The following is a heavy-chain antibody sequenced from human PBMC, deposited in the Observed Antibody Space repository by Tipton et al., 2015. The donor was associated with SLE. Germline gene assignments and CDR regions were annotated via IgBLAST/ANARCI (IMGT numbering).Heavy chain of an antibody. V-gene: IGHV3-9*01. D-gene: IGHD3-3*01. CDR2: ITWKTGIV. CDR3: AKDNNPITTYWSEQPGAFDI. Sequence: SLRLSCAASGFTFENYAMHWVRQAPGKGLEWVSGITWKTGIVGYADSVKGRFTISRDNAKNSLYLQMNSLRPEDTALYYCAKDNNPITTYWSEQPGAFDIWGQGTVVTVSS. J-gene: IGHJ3*02. CDR1: GFTFENYA.